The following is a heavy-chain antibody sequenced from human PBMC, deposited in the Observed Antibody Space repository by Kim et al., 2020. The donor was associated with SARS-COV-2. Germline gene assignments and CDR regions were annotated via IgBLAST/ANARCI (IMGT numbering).Heavy chain of an antibody. J-gene: IGHJ4*02. CDR2: IIPIFGTA. CDR1: GGTFSSYA. CDR3: ASQIYYYDSSGYGAHFDY. V-gene: IGHV1-69*06. D-gene: IGHD3-22*01. Sequence: SVKVSCKASGGTFSSYAISWVRQAPGQGLEWMGGIIPIFGTANYAQKFQGRVTITADKSTSTAYMELSSLRSEDTAVYYCASQIYYYDSSGYGAHFDYWGQGTLVTVSS.